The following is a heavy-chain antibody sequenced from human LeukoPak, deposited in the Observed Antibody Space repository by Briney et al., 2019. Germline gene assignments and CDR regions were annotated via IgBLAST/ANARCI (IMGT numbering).Heavy chain of an antibody. CDR3: VKSAGNDGYRDVFDV. CDR1: GFTLSNYG. Sequence: GGSLRLSCAESGFTLSNYGMHWVRQAPGKGLEWVSTITKSGDQTHYADSVRGLFTISRDIFKNTLYLQMNSQRAEDTAVYHCVKSAGNDGYRDVFDVWGQGTVVTVSS. J-gene: IGHJ3*01. V-gene: IGHV3-23*01. D-gene: IGHD5-24*01. CDR2: ITKSGDQT.